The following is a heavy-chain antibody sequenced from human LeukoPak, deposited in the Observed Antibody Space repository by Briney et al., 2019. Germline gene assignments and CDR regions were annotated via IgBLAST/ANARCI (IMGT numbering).Heavy chain of an antibody. Sequence: GGSLRLSCAASGFTFSSYSMNWVRQAPGKGLEWVSSISSSSSYIYYADSVKGRFTISRDNAKNSLNLQMNSLRAEDTAVYYCARGSFVLEWLFDYWGQGTLVTVSS. CDR2: ISSSSSYI. CDR3: ARGSFVLEWLFDY. CDR1: GFTFSSYS. D-gene: IGHD3-3*01. V-gene: IGHV3-21*01. J-gene: IGHJ4*02.